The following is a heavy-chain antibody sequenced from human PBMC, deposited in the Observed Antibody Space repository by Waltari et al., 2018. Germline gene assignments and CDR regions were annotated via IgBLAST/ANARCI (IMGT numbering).Heavy chain of an antibody. D-gene: IGHD3-16*01. J-gene: IGHJ4*02. Sequence: EVQLLESGGGLVQPGGSLRLSCAASGFTFSSYAMSWVRQAPGKGLEWGSAISGSGGSTYYADSVKGRFTIARDNSKNTLYLQMNSLRAEDTAVYYCAKAMITFGDRGLFFDYWGQGTLVTVSS. CDR2: ISGSGGST. CDR3: AKAMITFGDRGLFFDY. CDR1: GFTFSSYA. V-gene: IGHV3-23*01.